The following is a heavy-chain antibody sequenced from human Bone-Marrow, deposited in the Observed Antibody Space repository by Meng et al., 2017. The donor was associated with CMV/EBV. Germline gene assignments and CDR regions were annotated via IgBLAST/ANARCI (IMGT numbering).Heavy chain of an antibody. CDR1: GDSISNSDFY. CDR3: ARGAEYCSSTSCYKTPFDY. CDR2: IYYRGTT. Sequence: SETLSLTCTVSGDSISNSDFYWGWIRRPPGKGLEWLGTIYYRGTTYYTPSLKSRLTISVHTSQNQFSLWLTSVTAADTAVYYCARGAEYCSSTSCYKTPFDYWGQGTLVTVSS. J-gene: IGHJ4*02. V-gene: IGHV4-39*07. D-gene: IGHD2-2*02.